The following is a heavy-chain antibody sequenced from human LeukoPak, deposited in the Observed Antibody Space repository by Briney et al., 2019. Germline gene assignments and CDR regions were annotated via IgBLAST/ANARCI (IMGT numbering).Heavy chain of an antibody. CDR1: GFTFSTYA. J-gene: IGHJ4*02. CDR3: VKARMPHCGTDCLES. CDR2: ISDSGGTT. Sequence: GGSLRLSCAASGFTFSTYAMSWVRQAPGKGLEWVSTISDSGGTTYYAESVEGRFTISRDNSKNTVYLQMNSLRAEDTAVYYCVKARMPHCGTDCLESWGQGTLVTVSS. D-gene: IGHD2-21*02. V-gene: IGHV3-23*01.